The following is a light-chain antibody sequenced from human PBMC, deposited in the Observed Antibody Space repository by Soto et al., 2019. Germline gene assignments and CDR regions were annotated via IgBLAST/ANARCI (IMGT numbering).Light chain of an antibody. CDR1: ESVSDNY. Sequence: IVLTHSPSTLSLSPGERSTLSCRASESVSDNYLAWYQQRSGQAPRLVIYGASSRASAVPDRFSGSGSGADFTLTIRRLEPEDFAVYYCQQYGSSPLTFGGGTKV. CDR2: GAS. CDR3: QQYGSSPLT. V-gene: IGKV3-20*01. J-gene: IGKJ4*01.